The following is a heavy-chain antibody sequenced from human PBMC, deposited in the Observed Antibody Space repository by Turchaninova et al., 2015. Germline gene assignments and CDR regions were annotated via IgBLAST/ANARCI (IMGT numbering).Heavy chain of an antibody. Sequence: QVQLQESGPGLVTPSDTLALTCPVAGGSISSRNHFWGWIRQPPGKYLEWIANIYYTGSTYYNPSLKSRVTMSVDTSKNQFSLKLSSVTAADTAVYYCARAPCSGGSCSYWYFDLWGRGTLVSVSS. CDR3: ARAPCSGGSCSYWYFDL. D-gene: IGHD2-15*01. J-gene: IGHJ2*01. CDR1: GGSISSRNHF. V-gene: IGHV4-39*07. CDR2: IYYTGST.